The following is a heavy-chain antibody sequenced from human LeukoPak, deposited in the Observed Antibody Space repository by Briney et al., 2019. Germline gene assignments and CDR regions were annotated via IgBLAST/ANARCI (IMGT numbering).Heavy chain of an antibody. D-gene: IGHD3-22*01. CDR3: ARTYYYYDSSGPLDY. V-gene: IGHV1-18*01. Sequence: GASVTVSYKASVYTFTNYCISWVRQAPGQGLEWMGWISAYNGNTNYAQKLQGRVTMTTDTSTSTAYMELRSLRSDDTAVYYCARTYYYYDSSGPLDYWGQGTLVTVSS. CDR1: VYTFTNYC. CDR2: ISAYNGNT. J-gene: IGHJ4*02.